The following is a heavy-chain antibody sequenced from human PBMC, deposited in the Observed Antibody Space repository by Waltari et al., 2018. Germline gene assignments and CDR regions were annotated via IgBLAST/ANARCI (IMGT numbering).Heavy chain of an antibody. CDR2: IYYSGST. J-gene: IGHJ6*03. CDR1: GGSISSYY. CDR3: ARGLYSYGYYYYYYMDV. V-gene: IGHV4-59*01. Sequence: QVQLQESGPGLVKPSETLSLTCTVPGGSISSYYWSWIRQPPGKGLEWIGYIYYSGSTNYNPSLKSRVTISVDTSKNQFSLKLSSVTAADTAVYYCARGLYSYGYYYYYYMDVWGKGTTVTVSS. D-gene: IGHD5-18*01.